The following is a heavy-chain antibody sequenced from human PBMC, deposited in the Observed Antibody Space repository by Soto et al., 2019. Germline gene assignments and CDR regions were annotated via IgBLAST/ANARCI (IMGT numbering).Heavy chain of an antibody. V-gene: IGHV3-21*01. Sequence: EVQLVESGGGLVKPGGSLRLSCAASGFTFSSYSMNWVRQAPGKGLEWVSSISSSSSYIYYADSVKVRFNISRDNAKNSLYLQMNSLRAEDTAVYYCARGYHYYDSSGYDKWDAFDIWGQGTTVTVSS. J-gene: IGHJ3*02. CDR3: ARGYHYYDSSGYDKWDAFDI. D-gene: IGHD3-22*01. CDR1: GFTFSSYS. CDR2: ISSSSSYI.